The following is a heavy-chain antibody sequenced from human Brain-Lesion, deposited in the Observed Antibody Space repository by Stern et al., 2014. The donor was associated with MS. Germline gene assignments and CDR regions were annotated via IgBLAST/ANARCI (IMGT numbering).Heavy chain of an antibody. V-gene: IGHV4-61*02. Sequence: QVQLVESGPGLVKPSQTLSLSCTVSGGSISSGGYYWSWIRQPAGKGLEWIGRIFNSGSTSYNPSLKSRVTILKDTAKNQFSPRLNPITAGDPGVLYWARGRIVPGFQIFGSDGRGPGATV. D-gene: IGHD2-15*01. CDR1: GGSISSGGYY. J-gene: IGHJ6*01. CDR2: IFNSGST. CDR3: ARGRIVPGFQIFGSDG.